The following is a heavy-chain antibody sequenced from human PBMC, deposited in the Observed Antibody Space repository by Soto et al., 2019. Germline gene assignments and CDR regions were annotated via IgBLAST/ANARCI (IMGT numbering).Heavy chain of an antibody. CDR3: ATSGYSGPFDF. D-gene: IGHD5-12*01. CDR1: GGSVSSSTSY. Sequence: SETLSLTCTVSGGSVSSSTSYWSWIRQPPGKGLEWIGYVYYSGSTDYNPSLKSRVTISLDTSRNQFSLKLSSVTAADTAVYYCATSGYSGPFDFWGQGTLVPVSS. CDR2: VYYSGST. J-gene: IGHJ4*02. V-gene: IGHV4-61*01.